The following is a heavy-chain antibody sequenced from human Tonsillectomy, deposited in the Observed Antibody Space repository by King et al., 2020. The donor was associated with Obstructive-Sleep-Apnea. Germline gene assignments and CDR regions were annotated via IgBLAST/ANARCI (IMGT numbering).Heavy chain of an antibody. CDR1: GGSISSYY. CDR3: AREGSGWYPQWFDP. J-gene: IGHJ5*02. Sequence: VQLQESGPGLVKPSETLSLTCTVSGGSISSYYWSWIRQPPGTGLECIGFIYYSGSTNYNPSLKSRVTISVDTSTNQFSLKLSAVTAADTAVYYCAREGSGWYPQWFDPWGQGTLVTVSS. V-gene: IGHV4-59*01. D-gene: IGHD6-19*01. CDR2: IYYSGST.